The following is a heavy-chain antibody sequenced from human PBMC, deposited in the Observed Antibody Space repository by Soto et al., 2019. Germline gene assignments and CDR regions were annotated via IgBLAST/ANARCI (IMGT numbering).Heavy chain of an antibody. CDR1: GGTFSSYA. CDR3: ASSPQLEPHNFGY. Sequence: GASVKVSCKASGGTFSSYAISWVRQAPGQGLEWMGGIIPIFGTANYAQKFQGRVTITADESTSTAYMELSSLRSEDTAVYYCASSPQLEPHNFGYWGQGTLVTVSS. V-gene: IGHV1-69*13. J-gene: IGHJ4*02. CDR2: IIPIFGTA. D-gene: IGHD1-1*01.